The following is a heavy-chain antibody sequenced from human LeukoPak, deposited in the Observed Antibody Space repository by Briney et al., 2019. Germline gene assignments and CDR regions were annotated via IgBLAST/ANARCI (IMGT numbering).Heavy chain of an antibody. CDR1: GGSISSYY. Sequence: LSLTCTVSGGSISSYYWSWIRQPPGKGLEWVAVIWYDGSNKYYADSVKGRFTISRDNSKNTLYLQMNSLRAEDTAVYYCARVLGSGSYFGPLDVWGKGTTVTVSS. CDR2: IWYDGSNK. CDR3: ARVLGSGSYFGPLDV. J-gene: IGHJ6*04. D-gene: IGHD3-10*01. V-gene: IGHV3-33*08.